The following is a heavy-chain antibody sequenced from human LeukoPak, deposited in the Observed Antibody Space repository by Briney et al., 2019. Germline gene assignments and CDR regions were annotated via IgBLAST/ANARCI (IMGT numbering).Heavy chain of an antibody. Sequence: ASVKVSCKVSGHTLTELFMHWVRQAPGKGLEWMGGFDPEDGETIYAQKFQGRVTMTKDTSTHTGYMELSSLRSADTAVYYCTLQRISFLNYFDPWGQGTLVTVSS. CDR1: GHTLTELF. J-gene: IGHJ5*02. CDR3: TLQRISFLNYFDP. D-gene: IGHD2/OR15-2a*01. V-gene: IGHV1-24*01. CDR2: FDPEDGET.